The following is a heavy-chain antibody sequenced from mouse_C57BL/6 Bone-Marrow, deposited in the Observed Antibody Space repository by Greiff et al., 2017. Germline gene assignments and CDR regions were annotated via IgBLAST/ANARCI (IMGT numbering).Heavy chain of an antibody. V-gene: IGHV1-55*01. CDR3: ARWGLRRPSWFAY. Sequence: VQLQQPGAELVKPGASVKMSCKASGYTFTSYWITWVKQRPGQGLEWIGDIYPGSGSTNYNEKFKSKATLTVDTSSSTAYMQLSSLTSEDSAVXYCARWGLRRPSWFAYWGQGTLATVSA. CDR1: GYTFTSYW. J-gene: IGHJ3*01. D-gene: IGHD2-4*01. CDR2: IYPGSGST.